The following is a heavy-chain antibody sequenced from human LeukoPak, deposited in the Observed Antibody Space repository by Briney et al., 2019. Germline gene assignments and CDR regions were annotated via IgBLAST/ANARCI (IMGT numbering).Heavy chain of an antibody. V-gene: IGHV1-18*01. CDR2: ISAYNGNT. CDR1: GYTFTSYG. J-gene: IGHJ6*02. D-gene: IGHD3-22*01. Sequence: ASVKVSCKASGYTFTSYGTSWVRQAPGQGREWMGWISAYNGNTNYAQKLQGRVTMTTDTSTSTSYMELRSLRCDDTAVYYCARADMIVVVSPYYGMDVWGQGTTVTVSS. CDR3: ARADMIVVVSPYYGMDV.